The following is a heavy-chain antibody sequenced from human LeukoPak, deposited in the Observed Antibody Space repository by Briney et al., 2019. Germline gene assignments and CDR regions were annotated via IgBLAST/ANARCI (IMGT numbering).Heavy chain of an antibody. D-gene: IGHD3-9*01. J-gene: IGHJ4*02. CDR2: IKQDGSEK. V-gene: IGHV3-7*01. CDR3: ARGSLASYDILTGKEYYFDY. CDR1: GFTFSSYW. Sequence: GGSLRLSCAASGFTFSSYWMSWVRQAPGKGPEWVANIKQDGSEKYYVDSVKGRFTISRDNAKNSLYLQMNSLRAEDTAVYYCARGSLASYDILTGKEYYFDYWGQGTLVTVSS.